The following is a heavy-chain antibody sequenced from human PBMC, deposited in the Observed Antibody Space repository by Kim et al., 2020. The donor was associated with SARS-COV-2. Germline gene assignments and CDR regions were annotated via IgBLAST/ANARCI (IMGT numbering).Heavy chain of an antibody. CDR1: GFNFNLAW. J-gene: IGHJ4*02. CDR2: IKNKIDGEAT. D-gene: IGHD3-10*01. CDR3: TTDSIPTLSNYFAH. Sequence: GGSLRLSCAASGFNFNLAWMTWVRQAPGKGLEWVGRIKNKIDGEATDYAPPVKGRFTISRDDSRNTVYLEMNSLKGEDTAVYYCTTDSIPTLSNYFAHWGQRTLVTVSS. V-gene: IGHV3-15*01.